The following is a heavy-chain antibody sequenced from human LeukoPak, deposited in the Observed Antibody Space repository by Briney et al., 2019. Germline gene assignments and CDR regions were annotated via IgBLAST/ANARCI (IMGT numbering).Heavy chain of an antibody. Sequence: PSETLSLTCAVYGGSFSGYYWSWIRQPPGKGLEWIGEINHSGSTNYNPSLKSRVTISVDTSKNQFSLKLSSVTAADTAVYYCARYGYSSGWYFNWFDHWGQGTLVTVSS. D-gene: IGHD6-19*01. CDR2: INHSGST. V-gene: IGHV4-34*01. J-gene: IGHJ5*02. CDR3: ARYGYSSGWYFNWFDH. CDR1: GGSFSGYY.